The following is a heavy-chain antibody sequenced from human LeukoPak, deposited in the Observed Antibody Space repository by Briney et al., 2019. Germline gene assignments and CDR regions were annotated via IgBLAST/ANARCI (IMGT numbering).Heavy chain of an antibody. D-gene: IGHD2-2*01. CDR3: ARDYPALGYCTSTTCSFFDY. V-gene: IGHV3-23*01. CDR1: GFTFYSYA. J-gene: IGHJ4*02. CDR2: ISDSAYST. Sequence: GGSLRLSCAASGFTFYSYAMSWVRQAPGKGLEWVSAISDSAYSTFYADSVKGRFTISRDDSQNTLYLQMSSLRAEDTAVYYCARDYPALGYCTSTTCSFFDYWGQGILVTVSS.